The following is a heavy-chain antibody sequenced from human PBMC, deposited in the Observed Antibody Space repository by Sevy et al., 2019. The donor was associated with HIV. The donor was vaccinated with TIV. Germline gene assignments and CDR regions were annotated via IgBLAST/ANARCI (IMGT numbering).Heavy chain of an antibody. J-gene: IGHJ4*02. CDR1: GFTFDDYT. CDR2: ISWSSGNI. Sequence: GGSLRLSCAASGFTFDDYTMNWVRQAPGKGLEWVSGISWSSGNIAYADSVQGRFTISREKAKNSLYLKMNSLRVEDTSLYYCVKDRSGSYSFDYWGQGTLVTVSS. V-gene: IGHV3-9*01. D-gene: IGHD1-26*01. CDR3: VKDRSGSYSFDY.